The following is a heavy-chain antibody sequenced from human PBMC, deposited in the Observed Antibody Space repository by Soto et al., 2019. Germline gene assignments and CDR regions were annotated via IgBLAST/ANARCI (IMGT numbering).Heavy chain of an antibody. J-gene: IGHJ5*01. V-gene: IGHV4-30-4*01. D-gene: IGHD3-10*01. CDR2: IYYSGST. Sequence: QPPGKGLEWIGYIYYSGSTYYNPSLKSRVTISVDTSKNTLSLQMNSLTAEDTAVYFCAKRRGAEGHLDN. CDR3: AKRRGAEGHLDN.